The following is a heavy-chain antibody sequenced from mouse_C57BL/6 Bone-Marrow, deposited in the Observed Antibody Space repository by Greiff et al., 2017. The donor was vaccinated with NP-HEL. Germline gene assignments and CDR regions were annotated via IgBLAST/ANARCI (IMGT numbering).Heavy chain of an antibody. CDR2: IDPSDSYT. V-gene: IGHV1-59*01. D-gene: IGHD2-12*01. Sequence: QVHVKQPGAELVRPGTSVKLSCKASGYTFTSYWMHWVKQRPGQGLEWIGVIDPSDSYTNYNQKFKGKATLTVDTSSSTAYMQLSSLTSEDSAVYYCARYDRYWYFDVWGTGTTVTVSS. CDR3: ARYDRYWYFDV. J-gene: IGHJ1*03. CDR1: GYTFTSYW.